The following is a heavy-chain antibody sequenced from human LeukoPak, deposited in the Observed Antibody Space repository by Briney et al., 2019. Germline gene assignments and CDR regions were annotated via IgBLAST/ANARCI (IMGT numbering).Heavy chain of an antibody. V-gene: IGHV1-2*02. J-gene: IGHJ4*02. CDR1: GYTFTGYY. D-gene: IGHD3-3*01. Sequence: ASVKVSCKASGYTFTGYYMHWVRQAPGQGLEWMGWINPNSGGTNYAQKFQGRVTMTRDTSISTAYMELSRLRSDDTAVHYCARDRPRRFLEWPPYYFDYWGQGTLVTVSS. CDR3: ARDRPRRFLEWPPYYFDY. CDR2: INPNSGGT.